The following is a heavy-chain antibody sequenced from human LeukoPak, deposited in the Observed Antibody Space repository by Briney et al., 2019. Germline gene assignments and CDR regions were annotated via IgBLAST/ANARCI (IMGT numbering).Heavy chain of an antibody. CDR1: GFTFSSYA. CDR2: ISGSGGST. D-gene: IGHD2-2*01. CDR3: AKALAQYWSSTSCHPRGMDV. Sequence: GGSLRLSCVASGFTFSSYAMSWVRQAPGKGLEWVSAISGSGGSTYYADSLKGRFTISRDNSKNTLYLQMNSLRAEDTAVYYCAKALAQYWSSTSCHPRGMDVWGKGTTVTVSS. J-gene: IGHJ6*03. V-gene: IGHV3-23*01.